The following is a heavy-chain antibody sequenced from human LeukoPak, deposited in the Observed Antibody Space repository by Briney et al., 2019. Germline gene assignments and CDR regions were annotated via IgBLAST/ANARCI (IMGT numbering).Heavy chain of an antibody. CDR3: ARDNGVVHGVYYMDV. J-gene: IGHJ6*03. D-gene: IGHD3-3*01. V-gene: IGHV3-7*01. CDR2: IKQDGSEK. CDR1: GFTFSNYW. Sequence: SGGSLRLSCAASGFTFSNYWMTWVRQAPGKGLEWVADIKQDGSEKLYVNSVRGRFTISRDNAKMSLFLQMNSLRAEDTAVYHCARDNGVVHGVYYMDVWGKGTTVTVS.